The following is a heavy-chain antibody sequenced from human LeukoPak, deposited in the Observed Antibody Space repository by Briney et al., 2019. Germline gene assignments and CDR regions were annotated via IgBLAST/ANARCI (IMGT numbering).Heavy chain of an antibody. CDR1: GFTFSSYG. CDR3: ARDKGGSGSSWFDP. V-gene: IGHV3-30*02. J-gene: IGHJ5*02. CDR2: IRYDGSNK. D-gene: IGHD3-10*01. Sequence: GGSLRLSCAASGFTFSSYGMHWVRQAPGKGLEWVAFIRYDGSNKYYADSVKGRFTISRDNSKNTLYLQMNSLRAEDTAVYYCARDKGGSGSSWFDPWGQGTLVTVSS.